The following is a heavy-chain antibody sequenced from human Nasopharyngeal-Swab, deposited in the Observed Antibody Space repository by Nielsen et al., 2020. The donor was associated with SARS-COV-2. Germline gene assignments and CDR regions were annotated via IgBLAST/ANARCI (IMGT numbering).Heavy chain of an antibody. J-gene: IGHJ6*02. CDR3: ARVGYYYDSSGEYYYYYGMDV. V-gene: IGHV3-21*01. CDR2: ISSSSSYI. Sequence: GGSLRLSCAASGFTFSSYSMNWVRQAPGKVLEWVSSISSSSSYIYYADSVKGRFTISRDNAKNSLYLQMNSLRAEDTAVYYCARVGYYYDSSGEYYYYYGMDVWGQGTTVTVSS. CDR1: GFTFSSYS. D-gene: IGHD3-22*01.